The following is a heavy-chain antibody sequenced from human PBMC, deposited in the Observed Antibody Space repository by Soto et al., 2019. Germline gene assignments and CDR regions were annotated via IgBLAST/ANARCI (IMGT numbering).Heavy chain of an antibody. Sequence: PGGSLRLSCAGTGFTFSSHAMNWVRQAPGRCLEWVSVISFDGSNKYYAESVRGRYSISRDNSKNILYLDMHSLRPDDTAIYYCARAHGPYYDSSFYGLARNYFDYWGQGXLVTVYS. CDR2: ISFDGSNK. J-gene: IGHJ4*02. V-gene: IGHV3-30-3*01. CDR1: GFTFSSHA. D-gene: IGHD3-22*01. CDR3: ARAHGPYYDSSFYGLARNYFDY.